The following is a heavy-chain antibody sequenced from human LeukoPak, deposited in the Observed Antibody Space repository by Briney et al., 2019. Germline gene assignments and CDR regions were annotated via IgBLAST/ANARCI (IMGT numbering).Heavy chain of an antibody. V-gene: IGHV4-34*01. CDR1: GGSFSGYY. CDR2: INHSGST. D-gene: IGHD1-26*01. J-gene: IGHJ3*02. Sequence: SETLSLTCAVYGGSFSGYYWSWIRQPPGKGLEWIGEINHSGSTNYNPSLKSRVTISVDTSKNQFSLKLSSVTAADTAVYYCASSSGRRDAFDIWGQGTMVTVSS. CDR3: ASSSGRRDAFDI.